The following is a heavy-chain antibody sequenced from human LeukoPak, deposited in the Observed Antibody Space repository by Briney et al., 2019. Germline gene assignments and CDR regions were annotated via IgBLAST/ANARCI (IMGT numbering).Heavy chain of an antibody. Sequence: GGSLRLSCAASGFTFSSYAMHWVRQAPGKGLEYVSAISSNGGSTYYANSVKGRFTISRDNSKNTLYLQMGSLRAEDMAVYYCAKVNDNLLPQRPGYYYDSSAKGAFDIWGQGTMVTVSS. CDR1: GFTFSSYA. D-gene: IGHD3-22*01. CDR2: ISSNGGST. J-gene: IGHJ3*02. V-gene: IGHV3-64*01. CDR3: AKVNDNLLPQRPGYYYDSSAKGAFDI.